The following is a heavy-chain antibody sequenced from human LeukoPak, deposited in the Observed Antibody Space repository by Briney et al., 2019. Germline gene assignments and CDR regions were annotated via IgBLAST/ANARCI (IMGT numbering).Heavy chain of an antibody. CDR1: GGSFSGYY. Sequence: SETLSLTCAVYGGSFSGYYCSWIRQPPWKGLEWIGEINHSGSTNYNPSRKSRVTISVDTSTNQSSLKLSSVPAADTAVYYCARGRDGYKVKGIDYWGQGTLVTVSS. J-gene: IGHJ4*02. CDR3: ARGRDGYKVKGIDY. V-gene: IGHV4-34*01. CDR2: INHSGST. D-gene: IGHD5-24*01.